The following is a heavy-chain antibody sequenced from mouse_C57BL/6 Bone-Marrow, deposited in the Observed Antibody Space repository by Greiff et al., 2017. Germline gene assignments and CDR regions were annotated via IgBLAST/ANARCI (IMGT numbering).Heavy chain of an antibody. V-gene: IGHV1-55*01. Sequence: QVQLQQSGAELVKPGASVKMSCKASGYTFTSYWITWVKQRPGQGLEWIGDNYPGSGSTNYNEKFKNKATLTVDTSSSTAYMQISSLTSEDSAVYYCARGKDWGQGATLTESS. CDR3: ARGKD. J-gene: IGHJ2*01. CDR1: GYTFTSYW. CDR2: NYPGSGST.